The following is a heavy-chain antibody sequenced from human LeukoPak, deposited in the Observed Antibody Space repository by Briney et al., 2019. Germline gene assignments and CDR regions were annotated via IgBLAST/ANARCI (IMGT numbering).Heavy chain of an antibody. CDR3: ARVYDSRTFDI. V-gene: IGHV3-21*01. Sequence: PGGSLRLSCAASGFTFSSYAMSWVRQAPGKGLEWVSSISSSSSYIYYADSVKGRFTISRDNAKNSLCLQMNSLRAEDTAVYYCARVYDSRTFDIWGQGTMVTVSS. CDR1: GFTFSSYA. CDR2: ISSSSSYI. D-gene: IGHD3-22*01. J-gene: IGHJ3*02.